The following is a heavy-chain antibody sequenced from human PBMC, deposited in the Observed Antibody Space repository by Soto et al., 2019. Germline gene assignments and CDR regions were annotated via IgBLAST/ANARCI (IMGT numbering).Heavy chain of an antibody. CDR2: INPSGGST. D-gene: IGHD3-22*01. Sequence: QVQLVQSGAEVKKPGASVKVSCKASGYTFSNHYIHWVRHVPGQGLEWMGVINPSGGSTHFAQKFQGRVTMTRVTSTSTVFMELSSLRSEDTAMYYCARGGSGYVWFNEFWGQGTLVTVSS. V-gene: IGHV1-46*01. J-gene: IGHJ4*02. CDR3: ARGGSGYVWFNEF. CDR1: GYTFSNHY.